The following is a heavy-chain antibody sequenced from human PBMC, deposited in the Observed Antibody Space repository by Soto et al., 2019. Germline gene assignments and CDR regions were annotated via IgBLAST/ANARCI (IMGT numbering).Heavy chain of an antibody. CDR3: ARSNWNSRRWDYYYYMDV. CDR1: GGSISSYY. Sequence: SETLSLTCTVSGGSISSYYWSWIRQPPGKGLEWIGYIYYSGSTNYNPSLKSRVTISVDTSKNQFSLKLSSVTAADTAVYYCARSNWNSRRWDYYYYMDVWGKGTTVTVSS. D-gene: IGHD1-7*01. V-gene: IGHV4-59*08. CDR2: IYYSGST. J-gene: IGHJ6*03.